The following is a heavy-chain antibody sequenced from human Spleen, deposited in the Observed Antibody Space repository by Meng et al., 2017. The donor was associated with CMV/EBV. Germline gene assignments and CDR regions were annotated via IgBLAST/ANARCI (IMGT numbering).Heavy chain of an antibody. V-gene: IGHV3-48*04. CDR1: GFTFSKFS. J-gene: IGHJ4*02. D-gene: IGHD3-22*01. Sequence: GGSLRLSCAASGFTFSKFSMNWVRQPPGKGLEWISYIKNSGATIHCADSVKARFIISRDDAKSSLFLQMNSLRVEDTAVYYCARGHYYDSSSHNPFDYWGQGTLVTVSS. CDR2: IKNSGATI. CDR3: ARGHYYDSSSHNPFDY.